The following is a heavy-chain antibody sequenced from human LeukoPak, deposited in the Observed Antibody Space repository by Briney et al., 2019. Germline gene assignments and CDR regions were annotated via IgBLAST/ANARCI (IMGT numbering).Heavy chain of an antibody. CDR3: ARHSNTIFGVVIFDY. CDR1: GGSFSGYY. V-gene: IGHV4-34*01. D-gene: IGHD3-3*01. J-gene: IGHJ4*02. Sequence: PSETLSLTCAVYGGSFSGYYWSWIRQPPGKGLEWIGEINHSGSTNYNPSLKSRVTISVDTSKNQFSLKVSSVTAADTAVYYCARHSNTIFGVVIFDYWGQGTLVTVSS. CDR2: INHSGST.